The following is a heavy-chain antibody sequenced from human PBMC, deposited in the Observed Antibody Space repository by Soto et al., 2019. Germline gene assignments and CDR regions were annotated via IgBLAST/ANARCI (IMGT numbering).Heavy chain of an antibody. Sequence: QVHLVESGGGVVQPGRSLTISCVGSGFAFSTYGMHWVRQAPAKGLEWVALISYDGTDKYYADSVKGRFSISRDNSKQTLSLRMDSLRPADTAVYYCAKDFGAWSDSWGRGTLVNVSS. CDR1: GFAFSTYG. J-gene: IGHJ5*02. D-gene: IGHD6-19*01. CDR2: ISYDGTDK. V-gene: IGHV3-30*18. CDR3: AKDFGAWSDS.